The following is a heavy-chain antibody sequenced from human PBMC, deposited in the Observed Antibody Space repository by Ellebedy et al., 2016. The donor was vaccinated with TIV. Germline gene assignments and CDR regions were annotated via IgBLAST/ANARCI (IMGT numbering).Heavy chain of an antibody. CDR1: GFTFSSYG. J-gene: IGHJ6*02. V-gene: IGHV3-33*01. D-gene: IGHD5-12*01. Sequence: GESLKISXAASGFTFSSYGMHWVRQAPGKGLEWVAVIWYDGSNKYYADSVKGRFTISRGNSKNTLYLQMNSLRAEDTAVYYCARGLRGNHYYYYGMDVWGQGTTVTVSS. CDR3: ARGLRGNHYYYYGMDV. CDR2: IWYDGSNK.